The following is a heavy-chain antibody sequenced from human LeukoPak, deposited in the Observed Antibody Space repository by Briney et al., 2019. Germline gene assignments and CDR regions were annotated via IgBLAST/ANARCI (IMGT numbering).Heavy chain of an antibody. Sequence: ASVKVSCKASGYTFTGYYMHWVRQAPGQGLEWMGWINPNSGGTNYAQKFQGRVTMTRDTSISTAYMELSRLRSEDTAVYYCARATGTAYYYYMDVWGKGTTVTVSS. V-gene: IGHV1-2*02. D-gene: IGHD1-1*01. J-gene: IGHJ6*03. CDR2: INPNSGGT. CDR1: GYTFTGYY. CDR3: ARATGTAYYYYMDV.